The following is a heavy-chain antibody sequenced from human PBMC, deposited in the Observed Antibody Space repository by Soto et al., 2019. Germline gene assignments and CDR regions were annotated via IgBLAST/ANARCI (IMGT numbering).Heavy chain of an antibody. Sequence: GGSLRLSCAASGFTFSSYAMSWVRQAPGKGLERVSAISGSGGSTYYADSVKGRFTISRDNSKNTLYLQMNSLRAEDTAVYYCAKDELRFLEWLLPPYGMDVWGQGTTVTVSS. CDR3: AKDELRFLEWLLPPYGMDV. CDR1: GFTFSSYA. J-gene: IGHJ6*02. CDR2: ISGSGGST. D-gene: IGHD3-3*01. V-gene: IGHV3-23*01.